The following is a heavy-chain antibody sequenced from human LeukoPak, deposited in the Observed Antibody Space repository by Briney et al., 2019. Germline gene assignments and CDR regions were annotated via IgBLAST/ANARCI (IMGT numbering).Heavy chain of an antibody. CDR2: IYYSGST. CDR1: GGSIRSYY. Sequence: PSETLSLTCTVSGGSIRSYYWSWIRQPPGKGLEWIWYIYYSGSTNYNPSLKSRVTISVDTSKNQFSLKLSSVTAADTAVYYCARQGAGVPFDYWGRGTLVTVSS. J-gene: IGHJ4*02. D-gene: IGHD3-10*01. CDR3: ARQGAGVPFDY. V-gene: IGHV4-59*08.